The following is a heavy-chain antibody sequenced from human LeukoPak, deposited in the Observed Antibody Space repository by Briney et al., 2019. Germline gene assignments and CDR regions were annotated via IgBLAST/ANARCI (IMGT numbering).Heavy chain of an antibody. V-gene: IGHV3-7*01. J-gene: IGHJ4*02. CDR1: GFTFSSYW. Sequence: GGSLRLSCAASGFTFSSYWMSWVRQAPGKGLEWVANIKQDGSEKYYVDSVKGRFTIPRDNAKNSLYLQMNSLRAGDTAVYYCARDRREIITPYFDYWGQGTLVTVSS. CDR3: ARDRREIITPYFDY. CDR2: IKQDGSEK. D-gene: IGHD3-10*01.